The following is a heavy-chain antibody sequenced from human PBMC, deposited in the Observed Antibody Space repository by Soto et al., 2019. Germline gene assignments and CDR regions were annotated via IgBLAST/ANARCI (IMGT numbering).Heavy chain of an antibody. D-gene: IGHD1-26*01. J-gene: IGHJ5*02. CDR3: ARHQVSGVWEIDL. Sequence: QVQLVESGGGVVQPGRSLRLSCAASGFTFTTSAMHWVRQAPGKWLEWVAVISYDGGNKYYGDSVMARLTISRDNSKSTLYLQMNRLRAGDTAVYYCARHQVSGVWEIDLWGQGTLVTVSS. CDR2: ISYDGGNK. CDR1: GFTFTTSA. V-gene: IGHV3-30-3*01.